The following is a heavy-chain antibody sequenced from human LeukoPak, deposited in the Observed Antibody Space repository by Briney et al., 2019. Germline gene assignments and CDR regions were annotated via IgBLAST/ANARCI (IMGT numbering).Heavy chain of an antibody. Sequence: GESLQISCKGSGYSFTNYWIGWVRQLPGKGLEWMGIIYPSDSDTRYSPSFQGQVTISADKSISAAYLQWGSLKASDTALYYCARTYGSGTSFDYWGQGTLVTVSS. CDR3: ARTYGSGTSFDY. CDR2: IYPSDSDT. D-gene: IGHD3-10*01. J-gene: IGHJ4*02. CDR1: GYSFTNYW. V-gene: IGHV5-51*01.